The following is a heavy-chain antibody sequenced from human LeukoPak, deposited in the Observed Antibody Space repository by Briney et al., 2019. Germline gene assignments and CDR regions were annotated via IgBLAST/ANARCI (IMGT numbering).Heavy chain of an antibody. V-gene: IGHV1-2*02. CDR2: INPNSGGT. J-gene: IGHJ6*03. CDR1: GYTFTGYY. D-gene: IGHD6-19*01. CDR3: AREVAVAGTFDYMDV. Sequence: GASVKVSCKASGYTFTGYYMHWVRQAPGQGLEWMGWINPNSGGTNYAQKFQGRVTVTRDTSISTAYMELSRLRSDDTAVYYCAREVAVAGTFDYMDVWGKGTTVTVSS.